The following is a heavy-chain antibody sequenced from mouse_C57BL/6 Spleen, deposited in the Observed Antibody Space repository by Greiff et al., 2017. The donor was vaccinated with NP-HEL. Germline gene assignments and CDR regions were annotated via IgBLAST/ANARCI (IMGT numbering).Heavy chain of an antibody. V-gene: IGHV1-7*01. CDR3: ARSCDYEGAMDY. Sequence: QVQLQQSGAELAKPGASVKLSCTASGYTFTSYWMHWVQQRPGQGLEWIGYINPSSGYTKYNQKFKDQATLTTDKSSSTAYMQLSSLTFEDSAVYYCARSCDYEGAMDYWGQGTSVTVSS. CDR2: INPSSGYT. D-gene: IGHD2-4*01. J-gene: IGHJ4*01. CDR1: GYTFTSYW.